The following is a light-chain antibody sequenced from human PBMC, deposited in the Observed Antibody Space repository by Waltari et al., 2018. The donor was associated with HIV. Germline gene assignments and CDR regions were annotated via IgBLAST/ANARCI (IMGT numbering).Light chain of an antibody. CDR2: VNS. J-gene: IGLJ3*02. CDR3: QSYDSSLSGEVGWV. CDR1: SSNIGAGYD. V-gene: IGLV1-40*01. Sequence: QSVLTQPPSVSGAQGQRVTISCTGSSSNIGAGYDVHWYQQLPGTAPKLLIYVNSTLPSGVPDRFSGSKSGTSASLAITGLHAEDEADYYCQSYDSSLSGEVGWVFGGGTKLTVL.